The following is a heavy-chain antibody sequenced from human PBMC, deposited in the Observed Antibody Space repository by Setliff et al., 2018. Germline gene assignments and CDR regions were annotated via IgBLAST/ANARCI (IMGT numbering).Heavy chain of an antibody. Sequence: GESLKISCRASGYNFANYWIGWVRQMPGKGLEWMAIIYPDDSDSRHSPSFQGQVTISADKSISTAYLQWSSPKASDTAMYYCARQAVAGSDAFDIWGQGTMVTVSS. V-gene: IGHV5-51*01. J-gene: IGHJ3*02. CDR3: ARQAVAGSDAFDI. CDR2: IYPDDSDS. CDR1: GYNFANYW. D-gene: IGHD6-19*01.